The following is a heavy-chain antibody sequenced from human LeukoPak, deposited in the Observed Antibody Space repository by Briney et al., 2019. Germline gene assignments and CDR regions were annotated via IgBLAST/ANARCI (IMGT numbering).Heavy chain of an antibody. J-gene: IGHJ4*02. CDR3: ATSIVVVPATIWALDY. CDR2: INHSGST. V-gene: IGHV4-34*01. D-gene: IGHD2-2*01. CDR1: GGSFSGYY. Sequence: SGTLSLTCAVYGGSFSGYYWSWIRQPPGKGLEWIGEINHSGSTNYNPSLKSRVTISVDTSKNQFSLKLSSVTAADTAVYYCATSIVVVPATIWALDYWGQGTLVTVSS.